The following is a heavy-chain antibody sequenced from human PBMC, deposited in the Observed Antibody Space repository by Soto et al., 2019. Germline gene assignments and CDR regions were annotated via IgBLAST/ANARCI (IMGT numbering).Heavy chain of an antibody. V-gene: IGHV4-61*01. CDR3: AREDRVFFNWFDP. Sequence: KTSETLSLTCTVSGGSVNSNTQYWSWIRQPPGKALEWIGSIYYNEFTKYYNPSLKSRVTISVDTSKNQFSLRLSSVTAADTAVYFCAREDRVFFNWFDPWGQGTLVTVSS. J-gene: IGHJ5*02. CDR2: IYYNEFT. CDR1: GGSVNSNTQY. D-gene: IGHD6-13*01.